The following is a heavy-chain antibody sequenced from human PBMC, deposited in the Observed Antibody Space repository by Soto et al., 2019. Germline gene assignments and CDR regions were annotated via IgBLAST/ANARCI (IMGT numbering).Heavy chain of an antibody. CDR1: GFTFSSYA. CDR3: AKDSPNYYDSSGYSPQNYYYYYGMDV. CDR2: ISGSGGST. V-gene: IGHV3-23*01. Sequence: GGSLRLSCAASGFTFSSYAMSWVRQAPGKGLEWVSAISGSGGSTYYADSVKGRFTISRDNSKNTLYLQMNSLRAEDTAVYYCAKDSPNYYDSSGYSPQNYYYYYGMDVWGQGTTVTVSS. D-gene: IGHD3-22*01. J-gene: IGHJ6*02.